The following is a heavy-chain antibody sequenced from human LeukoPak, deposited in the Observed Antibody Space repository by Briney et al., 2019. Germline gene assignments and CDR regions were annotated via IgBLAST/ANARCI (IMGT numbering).Heavy chain of an antibody. J-gene: IGHJ4*02. CDR3: ARDGSGYYYSNDY. Sequence: ASVKVSCKASGYTFTGYYMHWVRQAPGQGLEWMGWINPNSGGTNYAQKFQGRVTMTRDTSISTAYMELSRLRSDDTAVYYCARDGSGYYYSNDYWGQGTLVTVSS. V-gene: IGHV1-2*02. D-gene: IGHD3-22*01. CDR1: GYTFTGYY. CDR2: INPNSGGT.